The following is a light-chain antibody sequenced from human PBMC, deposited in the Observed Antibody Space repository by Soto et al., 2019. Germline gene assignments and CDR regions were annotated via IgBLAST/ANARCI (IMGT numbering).Light chain of an antibody. CDR2: EVS. Sequence: QSALTQPASVSGSPGQSITISCTGTSSDVGGYNYVSWYQQHPGKAPKLMIYEVSNRPSGVSNRFSGSKSGNTASLTISGSQAEDEADYHCSSYSSGSTLYVFGTGTKVTVL. CDR1: SSDVGGYNY. V-gene: IGLV2-14*01. CDR3: SSYSSGSTLYV. J-gene: IGLJ1*01.